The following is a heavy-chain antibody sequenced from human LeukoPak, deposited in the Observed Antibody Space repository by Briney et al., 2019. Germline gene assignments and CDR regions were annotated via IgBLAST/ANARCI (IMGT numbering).Heavy chain of an antibody. J-gene: IGHJ6*02. CDR2: ISTYNGNT. Sequence: ASVKVSCKASGYTFTSYDINWVRQATGQGLEWMGWISTYNGNTNYAQKLQGRVTMTTDTSTSTAYMELRSLRSDDTAVYYCARDGLAAAGIDYYYGMDVWGQGTTVTVSS. V-gene: IGHV1-18*01. CDR1: GYTFTSYD. D-gene: IGHD6-13*01. CDR3: ARDGLAAAGIDYYYGMDV.